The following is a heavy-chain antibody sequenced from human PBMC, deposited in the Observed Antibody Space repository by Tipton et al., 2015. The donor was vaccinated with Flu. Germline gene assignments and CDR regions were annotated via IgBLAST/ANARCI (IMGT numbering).Heavy chain of an antibody. J-gene: IGHJ4*02. CDR2: ISGSADST. D-gene: IGHD3-3*01. CDR1: GGSVRTYY. V-gene: IGHV3-23*01. CDR3: AKDWDYSFWSGFFAD. Sequence: SLRLSCTVSGGSVRTYYWTWIRQPPGKGLEWVSAISGSADSTYYVDSVKGRFTISRDNSKNTLYLQMNSLRAEDTAVYYCAKDWDYSFWSGFFADWGQGTLVTVSS.